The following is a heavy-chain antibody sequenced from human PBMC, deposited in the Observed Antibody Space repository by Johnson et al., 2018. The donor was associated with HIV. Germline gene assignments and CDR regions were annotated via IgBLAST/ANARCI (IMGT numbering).Heavy chain of an antibody. J-gene: IGHJ3*01. D-gene: IGHD1-1*01. V-gene: IGHV3-7*01. CDR1: GFTFRSYW. Sequence: VQLVESGGGVVQPGRSLRLSCAASGFTFRSYWMSWVRQAPGKGLEWVANIKQDGSEKYYVDSVKGRFTISRDNAKNTLYLQMTSLRAEDTAVYFCAREMVTTGFRAVDLWGQGTMVTVSS. CDR3: AREMVTTGFRAVDL. CDR2: IKQDGSEK.